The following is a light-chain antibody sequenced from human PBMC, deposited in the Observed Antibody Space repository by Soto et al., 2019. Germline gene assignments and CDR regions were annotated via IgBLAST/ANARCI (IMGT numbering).Light chain of an antibody. Sequence: DVQMTQSPSTLSAAVGDRVTITCRASQSFSTWLAWYQQKPGKAPNLLIYETSILESGVPSRFSGSGSGTEFTLTISSLQPDDFATYYCQQYNSNPLTFGGGTKVEIK. CDR3: QQYNSNPLT. V-gene: IGKV1-5*03. CDR2: ETS. J-gene: IGKJ4*01. CDR1: QSFSTW.